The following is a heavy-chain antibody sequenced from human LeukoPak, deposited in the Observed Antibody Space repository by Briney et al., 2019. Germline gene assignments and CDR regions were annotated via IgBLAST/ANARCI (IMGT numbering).Heavy chain of an antibody. CDR2: IFSDGTT. J-gene: IGHJ4*02. Sequence: SETLSLTCTVSGVSVSTYYWSWIRQSPGRGLEWIGYIFSDGTTNYNPSLKSRVTISIDTSKNQFSLKLSSVTAADAAVYYCARGSEWFGKFDFWGLGTLVTVSS. D-gene: IGHD3-10*01. V-gene: IGHV4-59*02. CDR3: ARGSEWFGKFDF. CDR1: GVSVSTYY.